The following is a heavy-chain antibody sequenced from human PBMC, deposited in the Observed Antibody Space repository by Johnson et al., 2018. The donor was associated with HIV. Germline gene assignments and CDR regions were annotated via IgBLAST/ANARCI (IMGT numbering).Heavy chain of an antibody. CDR3: AKSPGVVEPIDAFDI. CDR1: GFTFSSYG. Sequence: QVQLVESGGGVVQPGGSLRLSCAASGFTFSSYGMHWVRQAPGKGLEWVAFIRYDGSNKYYADSVKGRFTISRDNSKNTLYLQMNSLRAEDTAVYYCAKSPGVVEPIDAFDIWGQGTMVTVSS. CDR2: IRYDGSNK. V-gene: IGHV3-30*02. D-gene: IGHD2-15*01. J-gene: IGHJ3*02.